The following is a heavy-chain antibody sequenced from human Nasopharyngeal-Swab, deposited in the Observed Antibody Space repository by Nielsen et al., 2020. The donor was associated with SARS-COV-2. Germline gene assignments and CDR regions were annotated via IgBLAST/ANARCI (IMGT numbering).Heavy chain of an antibody. CDR3: ARDFDKTGD. CDR1: GFTFSNYW. CDR2: FNSDGSRT. J-gene: IGHJ4*02. V-gene: IGHV3-74*01. D-gene: IGHD7-27*01. Sequence: GGSLRLSCAVSGFTFSNYWIHWVRQAPGKGLVWVSRFNSDGSRTGYADSVKGRFAISRDNAKTTLDLQMNSLRAEDTAVYYCARDFDKTGDWGQGTLVTVSS.